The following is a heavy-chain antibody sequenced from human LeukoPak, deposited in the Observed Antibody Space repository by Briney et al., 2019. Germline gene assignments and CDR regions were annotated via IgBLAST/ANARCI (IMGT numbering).Heavy chain of an antibody. Sequence: ASVKVSCKASGYTFTSYAMNWVRQAPGQGLGWMVWINTNTGNPTYAQGFTGRCVFSLDTSVSAAYLQISSLKAEDTAVYYCARDWYSSSSGVFDFWGQGTLVTVSS. J-gene: IGHJ4*02. CDR1: GYTFTSYA. V-gene: IGHV7-4-1*02. CDR3: ARDWYSSSSGVFDF. CDR2: INTNTGNP. D-gene: IGHD6-6*01.